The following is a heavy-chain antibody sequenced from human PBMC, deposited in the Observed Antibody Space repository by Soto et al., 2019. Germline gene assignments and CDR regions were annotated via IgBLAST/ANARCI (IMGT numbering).Heavy chain of an antibody. D-gene: IGHD3-10*01. CDR1: GFTVSSNY. CDR2: IYSGGST. Sequence: GGSLRLSCAASGFTVSSNYMSWVRQAPGKGLEWVSVIYSGGSTYYADSVKGRFTISRDNSKNTLYLQMNSLRAEDTAVYYCARDYGITMVRGVIIDYYYYGMDVWGQGTTVTVSS. J-gene: IGHJ6*02. CDR3: ARDYGITMVRGVIIDYYYYGMDV. V-gene: IGHV3-66*01.